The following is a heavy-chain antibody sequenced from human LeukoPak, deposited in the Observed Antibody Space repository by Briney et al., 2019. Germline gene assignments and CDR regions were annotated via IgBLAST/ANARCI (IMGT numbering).Heavy chain of an antibody. D-gene: IGHD3-22*01. V-gene: IGHV4-39*07. CDR2: IYYSGST. J-gene: IGHJ4*02. Sequence: KPSETLSLTCTVSGGSISSSSYYWGWIRQPPGKGLEWIGSIYYSGSTYYNPSLKSRVTISVDTSKNQFSLKLSSVTAADTAVYYCARGVGPYDSSGYSDYWGQGTLVTVSS. CDR3: ARGVGPYDSSGYSDY. CDR1: GGSISSSSYY.